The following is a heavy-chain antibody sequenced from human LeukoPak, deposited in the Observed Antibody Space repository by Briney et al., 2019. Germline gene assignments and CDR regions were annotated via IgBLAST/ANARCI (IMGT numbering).Heavy chain of an antibody. CDR3: ARGPNWYYNS. J-gene: IGHJ4*02. V-gene: IGHV4-61*08. CDR1: GGSVSSGGSY. CDR2: ISYSGST. D-gene: IGHD1-7*01. Sequence: SETLSLTCAVSGGSVSSGGSYWSWLRQPPGKGLEWIGYISYSGSTDYNPSLNSRVTISVDTSKNQFSLKLTSVTAADTAVYYCARGPNWYYNSWGQGTLVTVS.